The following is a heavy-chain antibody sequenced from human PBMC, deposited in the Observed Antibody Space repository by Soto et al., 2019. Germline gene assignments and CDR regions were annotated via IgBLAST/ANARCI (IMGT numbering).Heavy chain of an antibody. D-gene: IGHD3-22*01. CDR1: GGSISSGGYY. CDR2: IYYSGST. V-gene: IGHV4-31*03. CDR3: ARYDSSGYYYRGPI. J-gene: IGHJ3*02. Sequence: SETLSLTCTVSGGSISSGGYYWSWIRQHPGKGLEWIGYIYYSGSTYYNPSLKSRVTISVDTSKNQFSLKLSSVTAADTAVYYCARYDSSGYYYRGPIWGQGTMVTVSS.